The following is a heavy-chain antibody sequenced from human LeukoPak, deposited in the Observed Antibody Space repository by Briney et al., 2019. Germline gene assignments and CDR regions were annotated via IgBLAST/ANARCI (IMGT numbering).Heavy chain of an antibody. CDR1: GFTFSSYW. CDR3: ATEEYYYGMAV. CDR2: ISGDGSGT. Sequence: GGSLRLSCAASGFTFSSYWMHWVRQAPGKGLVWVSRISGDGSGTDYADSVKGRFTISRDSPENTLYLQMNSLRAEDTAVYHCATEEYYYGMAVWGQRTTVTVSS. J-gene: IGHJ6*02. V-gene: IGHV3-74*01.